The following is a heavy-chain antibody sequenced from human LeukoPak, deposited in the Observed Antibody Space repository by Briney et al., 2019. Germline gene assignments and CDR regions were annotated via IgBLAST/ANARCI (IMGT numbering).Heavy chain of an antibody. Sequence: ASVKGSCKASGYTFTGYYMHWVRQAPGQGLEWMGWINPNSGGTNYAQNFQGRVTMTRDTSISTAYMELSSLRSDDTALYYCARDLSYYDYWGQGTLVTVSS. V-gene: IGHV1-2*02. CDR3: ARDLSYYDY. CDR1: GYTFTGYY. J-gene: IGHJ4*02. CDR2: INPNSGGT. D-gene: IGHD2/OR15-2a*01.